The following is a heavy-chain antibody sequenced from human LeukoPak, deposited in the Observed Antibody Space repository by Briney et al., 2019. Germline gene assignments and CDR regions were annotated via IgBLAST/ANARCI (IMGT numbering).Heavy chain of an antibody. CDR3: ARGSSSWYGGYYFDY. V-gene: IGHV3-7*04. D-gene: IGHD6-13*01. J-gene: IGHJ4*02. Sequence: GGSLRLSCVISAFTFGSNWMSWVRQAPGKGLEWVANINPDGSVKYYVDSVEGRFTISRDNAKNSLYLQMNSLRAEDTAVYYCARGSSSWYGGYYFDYWGQGTLVTVSS. CDR1: AFTFGSNW. CDR2: INPDGSVK.